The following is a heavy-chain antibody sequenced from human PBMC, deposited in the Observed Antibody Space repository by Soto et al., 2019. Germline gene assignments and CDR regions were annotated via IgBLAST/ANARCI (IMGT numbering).Heavy chain of an antibody. Sequence: QLVESGGGLVQPGGSLRLSCEASGFTFSGYWMSWVRQAPGKGLGWEADIKHDGSVQYYVDSVKGRFTISRDNAKKLLYLQMNGLRAEDTALYYCARATYSNAWYRFDLWGQGTLVTVSS. CDR2: IKHDGSVQ. CDR1: GFTFSGYW. V-gene: IGHV3-7*03. D-gene: IGHD4-4*01. J-gene: IGHJ4*02. CDR3: ARATYSNAWYRFDL.